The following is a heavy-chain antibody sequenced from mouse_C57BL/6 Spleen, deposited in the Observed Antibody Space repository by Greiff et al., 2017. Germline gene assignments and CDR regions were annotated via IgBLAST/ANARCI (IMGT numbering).Heavy chain of an antibody. D-gene: IGHD2-5*01. CDR3: ARVAYYSNYVGFAY. CDR1: GYTFTSYD. V-gene: IGHV1-85*01. J-gene: IGHJ3*01. Sequence: VKVVESGPELVKPGASVKLSCKASGYTFTSYDINWVKQRPGQGLEWIGWIYPRDGSTKYNEKFKGKATLTVDTSSSTAYMELHSLTSEDSAVYFCARVAYYSNYVGFAYWGQGTLVTVSA. CDR2: IYPRDGST.